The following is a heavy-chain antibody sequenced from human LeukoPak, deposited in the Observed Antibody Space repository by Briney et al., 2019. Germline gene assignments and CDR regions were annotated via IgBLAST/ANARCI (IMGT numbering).Heavy chain of an antibody. CDR1: GFTVSSDS. Sequence: GGSLRLSCTVSGFTVSSDSMSWVRQAPGKGLEWVSFIYSGGSTHYSDSVKGRFTISRDNSKNTLYLQMNSLSAEDTAVYYCARGAHDLLTTYYHFDSWGQGALVTVSS. CDR2: IYSGGST. CDR3: ARGAHDLLTTYYHFDS. V-gene: IGHV3-53*01. J-gene: IGHJ4*02. D-gene: IGHD3-9*01.